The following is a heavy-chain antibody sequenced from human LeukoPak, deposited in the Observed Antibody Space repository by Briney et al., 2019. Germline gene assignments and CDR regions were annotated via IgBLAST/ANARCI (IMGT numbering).Heavy chain of an antibody. Sequence: GGSLRLSCAASRFTFSNYGMHWVRQAPSKGLEWVAFIRFDGSSKYYAGSVKGRFTISRDNSKNTLYLQMNSLRADDTAVYYCAELGITMIGGVWGKGTTVTIFS. J-gene: IGHJ6*04. D-gene: IGHD3-10*02. V-gene: IGHV3-30*02. CDR3: AELGITMIGGV. CDR2: IRFDGSSK. CDR1: RFTFSNYG.